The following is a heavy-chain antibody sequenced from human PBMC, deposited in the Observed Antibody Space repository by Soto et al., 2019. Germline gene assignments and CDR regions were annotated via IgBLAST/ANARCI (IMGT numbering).Heavy chain of an antibody. CDR2: LKPNSGDT. CDR3: ERAARVWDSKPLDY. CDR1: GYIFDAYR. J-gene: IGHJ4*02. Sequence: QGQLVQSGAEVKKAGASVTVSCKASGYIFDAYRMHWVRQAPGQGLEWVGWLKPNSGDTELAQKFQGRFTMSRDTSLSTVYMDLSGLGSDDTAVYWCERAARVWDSKPLDYWGQGTLVTVSS. D-gene: IGHD3-22*01. V-gene: IGHV1-2*02.